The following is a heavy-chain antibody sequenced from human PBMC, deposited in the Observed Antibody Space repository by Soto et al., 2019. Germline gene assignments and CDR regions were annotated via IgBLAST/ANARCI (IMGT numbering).Heavy chain of an antibody. CDR2: VRVSGGAT. D-gene: IGHD1-1*01. CDR3: AVDLEHYSPNSIDY. CDR1: GFTFTSYA. V-gene: IGHV3-23*01. Sequence: GGSLRLSCAASGFTFTSYAMSWVRQAPGKGLEWVSGVRVSGGATPSADSVKGRSTTSRDNSKNTLYLQMDSLRVEATAEYYCAVDLEHYSPNSIDYWCQGLLVTGAS. J-gene: IGHJ4*02.